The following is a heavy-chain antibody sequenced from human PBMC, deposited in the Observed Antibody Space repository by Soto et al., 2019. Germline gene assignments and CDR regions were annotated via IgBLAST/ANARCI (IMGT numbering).Heavy chain of an antibody. CDR3: ASGGIAVAGTSPYDYYYYGMDV. Sequence: PGASLKISCKGSGYSFTSYWIRWVRQMPGKGLEWMGRIDPRDSYTTYSPSFQGHVTISADKSISTAYLQWSSLKASDTAMYYCASGGIAVAGTSPYDYYYYGMDVWGQGTTVTVSS. D-gene: IGHD6-19*01. CDR1: GYSFTSYW. V-gene: IGHV5-10-1*01. J-gene: IGHJ6*02. CDR2: IDPRDSYT.